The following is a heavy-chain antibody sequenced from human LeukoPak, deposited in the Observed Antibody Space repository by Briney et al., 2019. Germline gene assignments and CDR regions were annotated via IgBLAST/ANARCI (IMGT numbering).Heavy chain of an antibody. CDR2: MNPNSGNT. V-gene: IGHV1-8*01. D-gene: IGHD6-13*01. CDR3: ARGLRREQQLLRAFDS. CDR1: GYTFTSYD. Sequence: ASVKVSCKASGYTFTSYDINWVRQATGQGLEWMGWMNPNSGNTGYAQKFQGRVTMTSNTSISTAYMELSGLTSEDTAVYYCARGLRREQQLLRAFDSWGRGTLVTVSS. J-gene: IGHJ4*02.